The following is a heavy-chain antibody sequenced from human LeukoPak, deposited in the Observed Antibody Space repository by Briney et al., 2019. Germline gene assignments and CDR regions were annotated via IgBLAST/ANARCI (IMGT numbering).Heavy chain of an antibody. J-gene: IGHJ4*02. V-gene: IGHV3-74*01. CDR3: ARMEGYSSSRYDDY. CDR1: GFTFSGYW. Sequence: PGGSLRLSCAASGFTFSGYWMHWVRQAPGRGLGWVSRISGDGSAKNYAESVKGRFTISRDNAKNSLYLQMNSLRAEDTAVYYCARMEGYSSSRYDDYWGQGTLVTVSS. CDR2: ISGDGSAK. D-gene: IGHD6-13*01.